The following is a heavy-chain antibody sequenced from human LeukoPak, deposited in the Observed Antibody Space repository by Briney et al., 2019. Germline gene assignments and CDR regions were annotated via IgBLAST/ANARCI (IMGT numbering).Heavy chain of an antibody. CDR2: IYYSGST. D-gene: IGHD4-17*01. CDR3: AVGGDYVFDY. J-gene: IGHJ4*02. Sequence: SETLSLTCTVSGGSISSGGYYWSWIRQHPGKGLEWIGYIYYSGSTYYNPSLKSRVTISVDTSKNRFSLKLSSVTAADTAVYYCAVGGDYVFDYWGQGTLVTVSS. CDR1: GGSISSGGYY. V-gene: IGHV4-31*03.